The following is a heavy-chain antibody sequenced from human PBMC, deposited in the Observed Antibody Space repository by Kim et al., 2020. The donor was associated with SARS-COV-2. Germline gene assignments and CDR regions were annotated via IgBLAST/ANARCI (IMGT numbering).Heavy chain of an antibody. CDR3: ARERGHCSGGSCYPTLGY. D-gene: IGHD2-15*01. Sequence: ASVKVSCKASGYTFTSYAMHWVRQAPGQRLEWMGWINAGNGNTKYSQKFQGRVTITRDTSASTAYMELSSLRSEDTAVYYCARERGHCSGGSCYPTLGYWGQEPWSPSPQ. J-gene: IGHJ4*01. V-gene: IGHV1-3*01. CDR1: GYTFTSYA. CDR2: INAGNGNT.